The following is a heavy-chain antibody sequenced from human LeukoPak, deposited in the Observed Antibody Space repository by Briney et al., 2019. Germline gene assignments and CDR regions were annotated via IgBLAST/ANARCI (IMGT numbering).Heavy chain of an antibody. Sequence: ASVKVSYKASGYTFTGYYFHWVRQAPGQGLEWMGWINPNTAGTNYAQKFLGGVTLTWDTSISTAYMELRSLRSDDTAVYYCAREEKWLAVAGNPPAYWGQGTLVTVSS. CDR1: GYTFTGYY. V-gene: IGHV1-2*02. CDR2: INPNTAGT. CDR3: AREEKWLAVAGNPPAY. D-gene: IGHD6-19*01. J-gene: IGHJ4*02.